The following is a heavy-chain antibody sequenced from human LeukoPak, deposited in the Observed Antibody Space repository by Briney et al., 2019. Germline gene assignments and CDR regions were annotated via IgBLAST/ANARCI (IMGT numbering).Heavy chain of an antibody. V-gene: IGHV4-30-2*01. J-gene: IGHJ6*02. CDR1: GGSISSGGYY. CDR3: ARDLRTYGMDV. Sequence: SETLSLTCNVSGGSISSGGYYWTWIRQPPGKGLELIGFTYASGTTYYNPSLKKRVTISVYGSKNQFSLKLSSVTAADTAVYYCARDLRTYGMDVWGQGTTVTVSS. CDR2: TYASGTT.